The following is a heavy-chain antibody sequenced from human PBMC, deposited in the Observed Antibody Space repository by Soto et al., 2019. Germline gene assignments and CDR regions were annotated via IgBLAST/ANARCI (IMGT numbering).Heavy chain of an antibody. V-gene: IGHV1-18*01. CDR1: GYTFTNFG. D-gene: IGHD2-21*02. CDR2: ISAYNGNT. J-gene: IGHJ4*02. CDR3: TRGGTAIDY. Sequence: QVQLVQSGAEVKKPGASVKVSCKASGYTFTNFGISWVRQAPGQGLEWMGWISAYNGNTNYAQKFQGRVTMTTDTSTNTAYMEVRSLRFDDAAVYSCTRGGTAIDYWGQGTLVTVSS.